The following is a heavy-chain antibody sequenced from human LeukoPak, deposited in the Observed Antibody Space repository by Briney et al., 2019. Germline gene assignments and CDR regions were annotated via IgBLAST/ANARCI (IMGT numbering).Heavy chain of an antibody. V-gene: IGHV4-34*01. CDR2: IHYTGAT. D-gene: IGHD3-9*01. CDR1: GGSITGYY. Sequence: PSETLSLTCAVYGGSITGYYWSWIRQTPGRGLEWVGEIHYTGATRYNPSLQRRATISTDTSKNQFSLRLSSVTAADAAVYYCARGNIVTGYCFDFWGQGALVTVSS. J-gene: IGHJ4*02. CDR3: ARGNIVTGYCFDF.